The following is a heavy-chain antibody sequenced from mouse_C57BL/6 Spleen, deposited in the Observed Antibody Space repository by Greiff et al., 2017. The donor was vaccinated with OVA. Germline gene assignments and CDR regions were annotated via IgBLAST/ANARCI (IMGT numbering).Heavy chain of an antibody. Sequence: VQLKESGGGLVKPGGSLKLSCAASGFTFSDYGMHWVRQAPEKGLEWVAYISSGSSTIYYADTVKGRFTISRDNAKNTLFLQMTSLRSEDTAMYYCAIITTVVATDAMDYWGQGTSVTVSS. J-gene: IGHJ4*01. CDR2: ISSGSSTI. CDR1: GFTFSDYG. D-gene: IGHD1-1*01. V-gene: IGHV5-17*01. CDR3: AIITTVVATDAMDY.